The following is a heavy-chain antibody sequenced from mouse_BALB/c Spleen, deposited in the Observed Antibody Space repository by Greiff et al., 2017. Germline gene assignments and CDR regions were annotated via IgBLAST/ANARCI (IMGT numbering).Heavy chain of an antibody. Sequence: EVMLVESGGGLVQPGGSRKLSCAASGFTFSSFGMHWVRQAPEKGLEWVAYISSGSSTIYYADTVKGRFTISRDNPKNTLFLQMTSLRSEDTAMYYCARKSSPYYGSSYGAMDYWGQGTSVTVSS. J-gene: IGHJ4*01. CDR2: ISSGSSTI. CDR1: GFTFSSFG. CDR3: ARKSSPYYGSSYGAMDY. D-gene: IGHD1-1*01. V-gene: IGHV5-17*02.